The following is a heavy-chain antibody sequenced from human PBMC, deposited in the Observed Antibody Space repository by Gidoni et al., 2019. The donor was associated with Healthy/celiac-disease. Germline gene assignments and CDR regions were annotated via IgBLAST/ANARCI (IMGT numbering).Heavy chain of an antibody. J-gene: IGHJ6*02. CDR2: ISWDGGST. V-gene: IGHV3-43D*04. D-gene: IGHD2-15*01. CDR3: AKELFSVVVVAARFERGSFNDYGMDV. Sequence: EVQLVESGGVVVQPGGSLRLSCSASGFPFDDYAMHWVSQAPGKGLEWVSLISWDGGSTYYADSVKGRFTISRDNSKNSLYLQMNSLRAEDTALYYCAKELFSVVVVAARFERGSFNDYGMDVWGQGTTVTVSS. CDR1: GFPFDDYA.